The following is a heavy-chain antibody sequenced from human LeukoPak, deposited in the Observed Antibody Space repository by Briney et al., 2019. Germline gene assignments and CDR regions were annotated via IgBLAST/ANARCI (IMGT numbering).Heavy chain of an antibody. CDR2: IYYTGTT. CDR1: GGSVSSGSYY. V-gene: IGHV4-61*01. Sequence: SSETLSLTCTVSGGSVSSGSYYWSWIRQPPGKGLEWLGYIYYTGTTKYNPSLKTRVTISIDTSKNQFSLKLSSVTAADTAVYYCARDVSGPLDYGMDVWGQGTTVTVSS. CDR3: ARDVSGPLDYGMDV. J-gene: IGHJ6*02. D-gene: IGHD2-15*01.